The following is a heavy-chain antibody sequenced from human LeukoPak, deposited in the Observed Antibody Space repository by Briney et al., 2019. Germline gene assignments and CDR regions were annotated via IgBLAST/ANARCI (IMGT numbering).Heavy chain of an antibody. J-gene: IGHJ4*02. CDR2: IYYSGST. Sequence: SETLSLTCTVSGGSISSSYWSWIRQPPGKGLEWIGYIYYSGSTYHNPSLESRVTISVDTSKNQFSLKLSSVTAADTAVYYCARGGGYHYGSGTMNVPSYWGQGTLVAVSS. CDR1: GGSISSSY. CDR3: ARGGGYHYGSGTMNVPSY. D-gene: IGHD3-10*01. V-gene: IGHV4-30-4*08.